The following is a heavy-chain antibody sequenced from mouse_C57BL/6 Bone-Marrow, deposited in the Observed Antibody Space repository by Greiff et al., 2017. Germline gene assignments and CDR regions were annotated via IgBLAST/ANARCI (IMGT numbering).Heavy chain of an antibody. Sequence: VQLQQPGTELVKPGASVKLSCKASGYTFTSYWMHWVKQRPGQGLEWIGNINPSNGGTNYNETFKSKATLTVDKSSSTAYMQLSSLTSEDSAVYYCARGRLRLRVRNAMDYWGQGTSVTVSS. J-gene: IGHJ4*01. CDR3: ARGRLRLRVRNAMDY. CDR1: GYTFTSYW. V-gene: IGHV1-53*01. CDR2: INPSNGGT. D-gene: IGHD3-2*02.